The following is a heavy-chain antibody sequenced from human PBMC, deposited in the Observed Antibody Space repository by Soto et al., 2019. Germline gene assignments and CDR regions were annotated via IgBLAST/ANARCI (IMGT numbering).Heavy chain of an antibody. V-gene: IGHV1-46*01. D-gene: IGHD3-16*01. CDR3: ARDTNVALTFPYHGMDV. CDR1: GYTFTRYY. Sequence: QVQLVQSGAEVKKPGASVKVSCKASGYTFTRYYIHWVRQAPGQGLEWMGIINPDTGSASYAQKLQGRVAVTRDTSTSTAYMELSSLGSDDTAVYYCARDTNVALTFPYHGMDVWGQGTTVTVSS. J-gene: IGHJ6*02. CDR2: INPDTGSA.